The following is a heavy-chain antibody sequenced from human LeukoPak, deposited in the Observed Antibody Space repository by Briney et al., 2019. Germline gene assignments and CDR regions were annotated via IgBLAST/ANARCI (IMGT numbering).Heavy chain of an antibody. CDR1: GFTFSSYS. D-gene: IGHD6-19*01. Sequence: GGSLRLSCAASGFTFSSYSMNWVRQAPGKGLEWVSSISSSSSYIYYADSVKGRFTISRDNAKNSLYLQMNSLRAEDTAVYYCAREGVAVAATDCWGQGTLVTVSS. CDR2: ISSSSSYI. CDR3: AREGVAVAATDC. J-gene: IGHJ4*02. V-gene: IGHV3-21*01.